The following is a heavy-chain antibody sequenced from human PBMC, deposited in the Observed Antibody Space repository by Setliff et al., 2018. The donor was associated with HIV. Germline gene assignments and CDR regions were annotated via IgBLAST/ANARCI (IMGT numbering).Heavy chain of an antibody. Sequence: PSETLSLTCTVSGGSISSSSYYWGWIRQPPGKGLEWIGSIYYSGSTYYNPSLKSRVTISVDTSKNQFSLKLSSVTAADTAVYYCARVEGATPDAFDIWGQGTMVTVS. CDR2: IYYSGST. CDR1: GGSISSSSYY. CDR3: ARVEGATPDAFDI. V-gene: IGHV4-39*07. D-gene: IGHD1-26*01. J-gene: IGHJ3*02.